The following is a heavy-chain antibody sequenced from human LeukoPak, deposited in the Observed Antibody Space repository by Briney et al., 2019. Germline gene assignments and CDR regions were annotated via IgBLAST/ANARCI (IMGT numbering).Heavy chain of an antibody. CDR1: GYTFTGYY. CDR2: INPNSGGT. J-gene: IGHJ4*02. D-gene: IGHD6-6*01. Sequence: ASVKASCKASGYTFTGYYMHWVRQAPGQGLEWMGWINPNSGGTNYAQKFQGRVTMTRDTSISTAYMELSRLRSDDTAVYYCAGAARDDRRFDYWGQGTLVTVSS. CDR3: AGAARDDRRFDY. V-gene: IGHV1-2*02.